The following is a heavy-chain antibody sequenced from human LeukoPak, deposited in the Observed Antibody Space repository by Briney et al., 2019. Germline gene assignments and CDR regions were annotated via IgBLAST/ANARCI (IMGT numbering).Heavy chain of an antibody. CDR2: IGSSSQYI. V-gene: IGHV3-21*01. Sequence: GGSLRLSCAGSGLIFSSYSMNWVRQAPGKGLEWVSSIGSSSQYIYYADSVKGRFTISRDNAKTSLYLQMNSLRAEDTAEYYCASIEQYYGSGSYPFDYWGQGTLVTVSS. CDR3: ASIEQYYGSGSYPFDY. D-gene: IGHD3-10*01. CDR1: GLIFSSYS. J-gene: IGHJ4*02.